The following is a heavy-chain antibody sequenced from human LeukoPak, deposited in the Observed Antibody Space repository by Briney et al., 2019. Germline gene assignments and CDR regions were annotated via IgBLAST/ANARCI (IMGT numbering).Heavy chain of an antibody. CDR2: ISGSGGST. J-gene: IGHJ6*03. V-gene: IGHV3-23*01. Sequence: PGGSLRLSCAASGVTFSSYAMSWVRQAPGKGLEWVSAISGSGGSTYCADSVKGRFTISRDNSKNTLYLQMNSLRAEDTAVYYCAKITIFGVAKGPMDVWGKGTTVTVSS. D-gene: IGHD3-3*01. CDR1: GVTFSSYA. CDR3: AKITIFGVAKGPMDV.